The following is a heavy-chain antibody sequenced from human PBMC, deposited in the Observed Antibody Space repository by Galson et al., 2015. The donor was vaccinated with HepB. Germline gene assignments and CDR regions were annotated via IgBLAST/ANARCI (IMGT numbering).Heavy chain of an antibody. J-gene: IGHJ3*02. CDR1: GGSISSGGYY. CDR3: ARESPNYYDSSGYYWVTGNHDAFDI. D-gene: IGHD3-22*01. Sequence: TLSLTCTVSGGSISSGGYYWSWIRQHPGKGLEWIGYIYYSGSTYYNPSLKSRVTISVGTSKNQFSLKLSSVTAADTAVYYCARESPNYYDSSGYYWVTGNHDAFDIWGQGTMVTVSS. V-gene: IGHV4-31*03. CDR2: IYYSGST.